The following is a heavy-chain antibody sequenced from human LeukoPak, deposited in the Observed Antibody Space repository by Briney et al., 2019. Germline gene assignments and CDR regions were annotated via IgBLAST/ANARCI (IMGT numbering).Heavy chain of an antibody. CDR3: ARVDDYIWGSYRTDY. CDR1: GFTFSSYW. CDR2: INSDGSST. V-gene: IGHV3-74*01. D-gene: IGHD3-16*02. J-gene: IGHJ4*02. Sequence: GGSLRLSCAASGFTFSSYWMHWVRQAPGKGLVWVSRINSDGSSTSYADSVKGRFTIFRDNAKNTLYLQMNSLRAEDTAVYYCARVDDYIWGSYRTDYWGQGTLVTVSS.